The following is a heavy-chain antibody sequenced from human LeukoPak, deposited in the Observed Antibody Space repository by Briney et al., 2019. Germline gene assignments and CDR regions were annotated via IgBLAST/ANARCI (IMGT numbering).Heavy chain of an antibody. CDR2: IWYDGSNK. J-gene: IGHJ4*02. Sequence: GGSLRLSCAASGFTVISNYMSWVRQAPGKGLEWVAVIWYDGSNKYYADSVKGRFTISRDNSKNTLYLQMNSLRAEDTALYYCARELSPVVKYYFEYWGQGTLVTVSP. D-gene: IGHD3-22*01. CDR3: ARELSPVVKYYFEY. V-gene: IGHV3-33*08. CDR1: GFTVISNY.